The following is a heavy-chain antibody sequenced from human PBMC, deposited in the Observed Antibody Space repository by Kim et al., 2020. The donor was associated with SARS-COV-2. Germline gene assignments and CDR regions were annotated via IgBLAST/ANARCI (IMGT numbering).Heavy chain of an antibody. J-gene: IGHJ4*02. D-gene: IGHD4-17*01. CDR3: ARDASRLGYGDYVSFDY. CDR2: IYHSGST. Sequence: SETLSLTCTVSGYSISSGYYWGWIRQPPGKGLEWIGSIYHSGSTYYNPSLKSRVTISVDTSKNQFSLKLSSVTAADTAVYYCARDASRLGYGDYVSFDYWGQGTLVTVSS. V-gene: IGHV4-38-2*02. CDR1: GYSISSGYY.